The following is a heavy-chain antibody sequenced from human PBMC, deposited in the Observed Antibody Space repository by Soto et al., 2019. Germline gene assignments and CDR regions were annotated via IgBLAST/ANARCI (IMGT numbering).Heavy chain of an antibody. CDR1: GFTFSSYG. V-gene: IGHV3-30*18. Sequence: ESGGGVVQPGRSLRLSCAASGFTFSSYGMHWVRQAPGKGLEWVAVISYDGSNKYYADSVKGRFTISRDNSKNTLYLQMNSLRAEDTAVYYCAKSLKEGADYWGQGTLVTVSS. CDR2: ISYDGSNK. J-gene: IGHJ4*02. D-gene: IGHD3-16*02. CDR3: AKSLKEGADY.